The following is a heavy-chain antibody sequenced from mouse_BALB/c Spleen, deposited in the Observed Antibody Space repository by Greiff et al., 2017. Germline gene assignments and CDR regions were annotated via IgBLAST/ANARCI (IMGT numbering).Heavy chain of an antibody. CDR2: ISSGGST. D-gene: IGHD2-4*01. CDR3: ARGYDYADY. CDR1: GFTFSSYA. Sequence: EVMLVESGGGLVKPGGSLKLSCAASGFTFSSYAMSWVRQTPEKRLEWVASISSGGSTYYPDSVKGRFTISRDNARNILYLQMSSLRSEDTAMYYCARGYDYADYWGQGTTLTVSS. V-gene: IGHV5-6-5*01. J-gene: IGHJ2*01.